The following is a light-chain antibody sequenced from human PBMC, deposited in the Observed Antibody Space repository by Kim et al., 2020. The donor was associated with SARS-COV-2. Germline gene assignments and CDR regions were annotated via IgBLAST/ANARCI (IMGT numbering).Light chain of an antibody. CDR1: QRLSNY. Sequence: LSPGERATLSCRASQRLSNYLAWYQYKPGQAPRLLIFDVSNRATGIPARFSGSGSGTDFTLTISSLEPEDFAIFYCQHRGSWPPYTFGQGTKLEI. CDR2: DVS. CDR3: QHRGSWPPYT. J-gene: IGKJ2*01. V-gene: IGKV3-11*01.